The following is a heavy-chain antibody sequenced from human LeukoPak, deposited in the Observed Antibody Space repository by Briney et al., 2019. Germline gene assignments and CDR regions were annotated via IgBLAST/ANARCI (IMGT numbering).Heavy chain of an antibody. J-gene: IGHJ4*02. V-gene: IGHV4-38-2*02. CDR2: IYHSGST. Sequence: SETLSLTCTVSGYSISSGYYWGWIRQPPGKGLEWIGSIYHSGSTYYNPSLMSRVTISVDTSKNQFSLKLSSVTAADTAVYYCARGGYHYFDYWGQGTLVTVSS. CDR1: GYSISSGYY. CDR3: ARGGYHYFDY. D-gene: IGHD1-26*01.